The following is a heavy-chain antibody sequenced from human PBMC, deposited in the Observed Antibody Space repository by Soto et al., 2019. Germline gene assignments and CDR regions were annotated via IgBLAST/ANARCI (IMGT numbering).Heavy chain of an antibody. J-gene: IGHJ4*02. D-gene: IGHD2-21*01. V-gene: IGHV1-69*01. CDR1: GGTFSSYA. CDR2: IIPIFGTA. CDR3: ARDDGGDGSHGTPFDY. Sequence: QVTLVQSVAEVKKPGSSVKVSCKASGGTFSSYAISWVRQAPGQGLEWRGGIIPIFGTANYAQKFQGRVTITADESTSTAYMELSSLRSEDTAVYYCARDDGGDGSHGTPFDYWGQGTLVTVSS.